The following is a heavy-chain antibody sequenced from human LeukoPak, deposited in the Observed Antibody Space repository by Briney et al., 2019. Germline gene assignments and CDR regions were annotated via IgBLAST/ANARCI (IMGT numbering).Heavy chain of an antibody. V-gene: IGHV3-23*01. D-gene: IGHD3-16*01. CDR3: ARDHLYYEISGPRFDN. J-gene: IGHJ4*02. CDR2: ISGSGGST. CDR1: GFTFSNYG. Sequence: GGTLRLSCAASGFTFSNYGMSWVRQAPGKGLEWVSAISGSGGSTFYADSVKGRFTILRDNAKNSLYLQMNSLRADDTAVYYCARDHLYYEISGPRFDNWGQGTRVTVSS.